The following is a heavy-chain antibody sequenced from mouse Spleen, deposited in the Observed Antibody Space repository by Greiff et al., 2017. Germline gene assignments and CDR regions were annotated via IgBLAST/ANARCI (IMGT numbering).Heavy chain of an antibody. V-gene: IGHV1-76*01. CDR2: IYPGSGNT. D-gene: IGHD4-1*01. CDR3: ARVTGTRGFDY. Sequence: QVQLQQSGAELVRPGASVKLSCKASGYTFTDYYINWVKQRPGQGLEWIARIYPGSGNTYYNEKFKGKATLTAEKSSSTAYMQLSSLTSEDSAVYFCARVTGTRGFDYWGQGTTLTVSS. CDR1: GYTFTDYY. J-gene: IGHJ2*01.